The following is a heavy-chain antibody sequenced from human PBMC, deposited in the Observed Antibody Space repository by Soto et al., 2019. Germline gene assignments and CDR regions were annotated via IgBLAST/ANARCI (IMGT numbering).Heavy chain of an antibody. CDR1: GYSISSGYY. CDR3: ARGVGSSPPRY. D-gene: IGHD3-9*01. CDR2: IYDSGSP. J-gene: IGHJ4*02. Sequence: SETLSLTCTVSGYSISSGYYWSWIRQTPGKGLEWIGYIYDSGSPCYNPSLKTRVTISADTSKNQISLKLTSATAADTAVYFCARGVGSSPPRYWGRGTLVTVSS. V-gene: IGHV4-38-2*02.